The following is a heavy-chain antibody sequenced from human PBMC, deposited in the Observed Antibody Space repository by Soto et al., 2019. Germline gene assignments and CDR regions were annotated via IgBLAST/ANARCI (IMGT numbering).Heavy chain of an antibody. CDR2: IIPIFGTA. V-gene: IGHV1-69*06. J-gene: IGHJ6*02. D-gene: IGHD3-9*01. Sequence: QVQLVQSGAEVKKPGSSVKVSCKASGGTFSSYAISWVRQAPGHGLEWMGGIIPIFGTANYAQKLQGRVTITADKSTSTAYMDLSSLRSEDTAVYYCARDLSRAYYDILTGYPRMGVWGQGTTVTVSS. CDR1: GGTFSSYA. CDR3: ARDLSRAYYDILTGYPRMGV.